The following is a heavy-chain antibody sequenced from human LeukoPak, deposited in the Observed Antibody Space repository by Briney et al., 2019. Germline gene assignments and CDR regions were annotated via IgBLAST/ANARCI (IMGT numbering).Heavy chain of an antibody. CDR2: MNPNSGNT. V-gene: IGHV1-8*02. D-gene: IGHD2-2*01. J-gene: IGHJ6*03. CDR1: GYTFTSYG. CDR3: ARGGSGVVVFYYYYMDV. Sequence: GASVKVSCKASGYTFTSYGISWVRQATGQGLEWMGWMNPNSGNTGYAQRFQGRVTMTRNTSISTAYMELSSLRSEDTAVYYCARGGSGVVVFYYYYMDVWGKGTTVTISS.